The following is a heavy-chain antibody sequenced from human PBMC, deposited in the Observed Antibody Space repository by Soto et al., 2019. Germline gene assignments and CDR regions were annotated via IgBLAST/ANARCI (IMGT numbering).Heavy chain of an antibody. CDR2: INPSNGVP. Sequence: QVKLVQSGAEVKKPGASVKIACQTSGYTFISHYLHWVRQAPGQGLQWMGRINPSNGVPDYAPNFQGRLALTSDTSTSTGYMELTTLTSDDTATYFCAFVSIAVSGRAYDFWGQVTQVIVSS. CDR1: GYTFISHY. CDR3: AFVSIAVSGRAYDF. J-gene: IGHJ4*02. V-gene: IGHV1-46*01. D-gene: IGHD6-19*01.